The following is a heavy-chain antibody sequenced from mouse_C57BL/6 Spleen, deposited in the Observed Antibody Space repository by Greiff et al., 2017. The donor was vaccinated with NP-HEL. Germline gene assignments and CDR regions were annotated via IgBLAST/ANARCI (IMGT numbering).Heavy chain of an antibody. J-gene: IGHJ3*01. CDR1: GYSFTDYN. CDR3: AHPNYYGSSPFAY. Sequence: VQLKESGPELVKPGASVKISCKASGYSFTDYNMNWVKQSNGKSLEWIGVINPNYGTTSYNQKFNGKATLTVDQSSSTAYMQLNSLTSEDSAVYYCAHPNYYGSSPFAYWGQGTLVTVSA. CDR2: INPNYGTT. D-gene: IGHD1-1*01. V-gene: IGHV1-39*01.